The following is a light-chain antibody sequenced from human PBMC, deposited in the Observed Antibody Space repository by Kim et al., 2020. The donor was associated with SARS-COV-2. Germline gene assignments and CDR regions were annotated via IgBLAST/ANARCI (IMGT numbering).Light chain of an antibody. CDR2: AAS. V-gene: IGKV1-6*01. CDR1: QGIRND. J-gene: IGKJ3*01. Sequence: AAVGDRVTITCRASQGIRNDLGWYQQKPGKAPKLLIYAASSLQSGVPSRFSGSGSGTDFTLTISSLQPEDFATYYCLQDYNYSCTFGPGTKVDIK. CDR3: LQDYNYSCT.